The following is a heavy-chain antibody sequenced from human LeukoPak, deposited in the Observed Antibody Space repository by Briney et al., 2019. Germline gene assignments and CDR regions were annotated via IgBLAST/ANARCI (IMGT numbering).Heavy chain of an antibody. CDR2: INPNSGDT. J-gene: IGHJ1*01. D-gene: IGHD2-21*02. CDR3: ARAKLDDCGGVCDQYFQH. V-gene: IGHV1-2*02. CDR1: GYTFTGYY. Sequence: GASVKVSCKASGYTFTGYYMHWVRQAPGQGLEWMGWINPNSGDTNYAQKFQGRVTLTRDTSINTAYMELSSPRSDDTAVYYCARAKLDDCGGVCDQYFQHWGQGTLVTVSS.